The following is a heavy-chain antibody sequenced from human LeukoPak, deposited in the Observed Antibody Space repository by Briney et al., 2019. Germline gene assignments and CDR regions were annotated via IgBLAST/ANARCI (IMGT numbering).Heavy chain of an antibody. V-gene: IGHV4-59*08. CDR1: GGSISSYY. J-gene: IGHJ3*02. D-gene: IGHD3-22*01. Sequence: SEILSLTCTVSGGSISSYYWSWIRQPPGKGLEWIGYIYYSGSTNYNPSLKSRVTISVDTSKNQFSLKLSSVTAADTAVYYCARHSYYYDSSGYYYEWAFDIWGQGTMVTVSS. CDR3: ARHSYYYDSSGYYYEWAFDI. CDR2: IYYSGST.